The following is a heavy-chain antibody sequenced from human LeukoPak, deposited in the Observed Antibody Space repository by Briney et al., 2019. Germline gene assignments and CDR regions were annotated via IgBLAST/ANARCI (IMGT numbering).Heavy chain of an antibody. J-gene: IGHJ5*02. V-gene: IGHV1-69*13. CDR2: IVPIFGRA. CDR3: ARRYSGYDFSFDP. Sequence: ASVKVSCKASGGTFSSHGISWVRQAPGQGLEWMGGIVPIFGRAKYAQKFQDRVTITADESTSTVYMELSSLRSEDTAVYYCARRYSGYDFSFDPWGQGTLVTVSS. D-gene: IGHD5-12*01. CDR1: GGTFSSHG.